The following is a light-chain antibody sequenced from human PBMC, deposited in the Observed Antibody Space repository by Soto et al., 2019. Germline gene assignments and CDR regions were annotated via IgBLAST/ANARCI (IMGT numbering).Light chain of an antibody. J-gene: IGLJ1*01. Sequence: QSVLTQPPSVSGSPGQSVTISCTGTSSDVGSYNRVSWYQQPPGTAPKLMIYEVTKRPSGVSNRFSGSKSGNTASLTISGLQPEDEADYYCCSYAGSSSSIFGTGTKATVL. CDR3: CSYAGSSSSI. CDR1: SSDVGSYNR. CDR2: EVT. V-gene: IGLV2-23*02.